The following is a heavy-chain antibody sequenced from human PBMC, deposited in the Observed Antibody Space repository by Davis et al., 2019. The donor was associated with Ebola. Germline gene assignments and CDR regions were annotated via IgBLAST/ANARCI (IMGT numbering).Heavy chain of an antibody. CDR2: INHSGST. CDR1: GGSFSGYY. D-gene: IGHD3-16*01. CDR3: AERGGSV. J-gene: IGHJ4*02. Sequence: PSETLSLTCAVYGGSFSGYYWNWIRQPPGKGLEWIGEINHSGSTNYNPSLKSRVTISVDTSKNQFSLKLSSVTAADTAMYYCAERGGSVWGQGTLVTVSS. V-gene: IGHV4-34*01.